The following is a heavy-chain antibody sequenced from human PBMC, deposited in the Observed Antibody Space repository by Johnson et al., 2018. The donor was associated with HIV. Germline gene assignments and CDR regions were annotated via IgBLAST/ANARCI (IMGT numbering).Heavy chain of an antibody. D-gene: IGHD3-16*01. V-gene: IGHV3-13*01. J-gene: IGHJ3*02. CDR3: ARGSWAFSI. Sequence: VQLVESGGGLVQPGGSLRLSCAASGFTFSSYDMHWVRQATGKGLEWVSAIGTAGATYYGDSVKGRFTISRDNAKNSLYLQMSSLRAEDTAVYYCARGSWAFSIWGHGTTVTVSS. CDR1: GFTFSSYD. CDR2: IGTAGAT.